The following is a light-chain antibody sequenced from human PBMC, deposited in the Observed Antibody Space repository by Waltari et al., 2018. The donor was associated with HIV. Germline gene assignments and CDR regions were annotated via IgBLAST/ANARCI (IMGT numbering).Light chain of an antibody. CDR2: DVS. Sequence: HSALTQPPSESGSPGQSITISCTGTRRDVAGYNDVPSDQQHPGDAPKLLIYDVSYRPPGVPNRFSGSKSGNTASLTISALQAEDEADYYCSSYPTKSTLEFGGGTKLTGL. J-gene: IGLJ2*01. V-gene: IGLV2-14*03. CDR1: RRDVAGYND. CDR3: SSYPTKSTLE.